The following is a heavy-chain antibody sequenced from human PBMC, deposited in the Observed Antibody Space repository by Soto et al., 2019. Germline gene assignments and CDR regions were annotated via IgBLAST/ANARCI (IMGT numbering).Heavy chain of an antibody. V-gene: IGHV3-9*01. D-gene: IGHD6-13*01. CDR1: GFTFDDYA. CDR3: AKKEGTSWYMQDYYYGMDV. Sequence: GGSLRLSCPASGFTFDDYAMHWVRQPPGKGLEWVSGIRWNSGSIGYAESVKGRFTIPRDDAKNSPYQQIKRLXAADTVLYYCAKKEGTSWYMQDYYYGMDVGAQGTTVTVSS. CDR2: IRWNSGSI. J-gene: IGHJ6*02.